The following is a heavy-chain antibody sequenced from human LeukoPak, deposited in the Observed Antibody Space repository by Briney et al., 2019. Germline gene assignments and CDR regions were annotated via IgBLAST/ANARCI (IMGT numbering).Heavy chain of an antibody. J-gene: IGHJ4*02. D-gene: IGHD6-13*01. Sequence: GGSLRLSCAASGFTFDDYGMSWVRQAPGKGLEWVSGINWNGGSTGYADSVKGRFTISRDNAKNSLYLQMNSLRAEDTAVYYCARTQQQLVPFDYWGQGTLVTVSS. CDR2: INWNGGST. V-gene: IGHV3-20*04. CDR3: ARTQQQLVPFDY. CDR1: GFTFDDYG.